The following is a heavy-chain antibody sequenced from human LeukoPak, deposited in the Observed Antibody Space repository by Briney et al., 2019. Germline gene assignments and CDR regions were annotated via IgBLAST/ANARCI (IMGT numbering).Heavy chain of an antibody. CDR1: GFTFSDYY. V-gene: IGHV3-11*04. J-gene: IGHJ4*02. CDR2: ISSSGSTI. CDR3: AREVAGGDDYDFWSGYYG. Sequence: GGSLRLSCAASGFTFSDYYMSRIRQAPGKGLEWVSYISSSGSTIYYADSVKGRFTISRDNAKNSLYLKMNSLRAEDTAVYYCAREVAGGDDYDFWSGYYGWGQGTLVTVSS. D-gene: IGHD3-3*01.